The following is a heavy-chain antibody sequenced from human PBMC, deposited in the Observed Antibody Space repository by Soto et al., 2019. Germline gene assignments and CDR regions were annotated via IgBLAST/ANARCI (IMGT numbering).Heavy chain of an antibody. CDR3: ARDGYYYDSSGYQRVYYFDY. V-gene: IGHV4-59*01. J-gene: IGHJ4*02. D-gene: IGHD3-22*01. Sequence: PSETLSLTCAVYVGSFSGYYWSWIRQPPGKGLEWIGYIFYSGSTNYNPSLKSRVTISVDTSKNQFSLKLSSVTAADTAVYYCARDGYYYDSSGYQRVYYFDYWGQGTLVTVSS. CDR1: VGSFSGYY. CDR2: IFYSGST.